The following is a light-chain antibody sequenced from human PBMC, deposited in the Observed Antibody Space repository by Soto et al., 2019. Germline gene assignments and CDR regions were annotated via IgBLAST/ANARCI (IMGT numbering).Light chain of an antibody. J-gene: IGKJ3*01. Sequence: DIQMTQSPSTLSASVGDRVTLTCRASQSISSWLAWYQQKPGKAPKLLLYDASSVASGVPARFSGSGSGTEFTLTISSLHPDDVATYYRQQYNSYRTFGPGTKVDIK. CDR3: QQYNSYRT. CDR1: QSISSW. CDR2: DAS. V-gene: IGKV1-5*01.